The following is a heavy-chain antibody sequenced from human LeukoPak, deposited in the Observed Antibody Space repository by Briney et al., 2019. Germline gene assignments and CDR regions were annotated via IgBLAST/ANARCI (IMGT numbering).Heavy chain of an antibody. CDR2: ISASGSSR. CDR3: AKARGYGGTSALDDY. Sequence: GGSLRLSCAASGFTVSSNYMDWVRQAPGKGLEWVSGISASGSSRYYAESVKGRFSISRDNSKSTVSLQVSRLRVEDTAVYYCAKARGYGGTSALDDYWGQGTLVSVSS. J-gene: IGHJ4*02. V-gene: IGHV3-23*01. CDR1: GFTVSSNY. D-gene: IGHD4-23*01.